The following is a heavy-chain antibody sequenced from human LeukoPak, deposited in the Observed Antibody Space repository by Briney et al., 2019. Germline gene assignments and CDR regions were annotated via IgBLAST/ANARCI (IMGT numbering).Heavy chain of an antibody. CDR3: TTDDGDYGGY. CDR2: VKSKTDGGTT. CDR1: GFTFSSYA. J-gene: IGHJ4*02. V-gene: IGHV3-15*07. Sequence: GGSLRLSCAASGFTFSSYAMNWVRQAPGKGLEWVGRVKSKTDGGTTDYAAPVKGRFTISRDDSKTTLYLQMNNLKIEDTAVYYCTTDDGDYGGYWGQGTLVTVSS. D-gene: IGHD4-17*01.